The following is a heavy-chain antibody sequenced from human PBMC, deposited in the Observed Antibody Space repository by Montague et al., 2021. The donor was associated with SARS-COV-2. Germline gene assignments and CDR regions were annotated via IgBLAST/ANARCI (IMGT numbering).Heavy chain of an antibody. CDR2: IFYSGST. Sequence: SETLSLTCSVSGGSMSTSDYYWGWIRQPPGKGLEWIGSIFYSGSTYYNPSLRSRVTMSVDTSKNHFSLKLSSVTAADTAVYFCARHPDFYSSDPFGWGQGTLVTVSS. CDR1: GGSMSTSDYY. D-gene: IGHD2-15*01. J-gene: IGHJ4*02. CDR3: ARHPDFYSSDPFG. V-gene: IGHV4-39*01.